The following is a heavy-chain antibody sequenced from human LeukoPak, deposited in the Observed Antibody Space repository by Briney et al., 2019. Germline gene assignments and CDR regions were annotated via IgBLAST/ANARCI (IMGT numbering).Heavy chain of an antibody. Sequence: GGSLKISCKGSGYSFTSYWISWVRQMPGKGLEWMGRIDPSDSYTNYSPSFQGHVTISADKSISTAYLQWSSLKASDTAMYYCARREGDWFDPWGQGTLSPSPQ. V-gene: IGHV5-10-1*01. J-gene: IGHJ5*02. CDR3: ARREGDWFDP. CDR2: IDPSDSYT. D-gene: IGHD3-16*01. CDR1: GYSFTSYW.